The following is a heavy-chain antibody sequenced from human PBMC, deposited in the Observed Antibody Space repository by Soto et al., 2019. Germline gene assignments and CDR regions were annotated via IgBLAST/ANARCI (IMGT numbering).Heavy chain of an antibody. CDR1: GFTFSNAW. D-gene: IGHD3-16*02. CDR3: TTDRSFYDYIWGSYRFEDY. CDR2: IKSKTDGGTT. J-gene: IGHJ4*02. Sequence: VQLVESGGGLVKPGGSLRLSCAASGFTFSNAWMSWVRQAPGKGLEWVGRIKSKTDGGTTDYAAPVKGRFTISRDDSKNTLYLQMNSLKTEDTAVYYCTTDRSFYDYIWGSYRFEDYWGQGTLVTVSS. V-gene: IGHV3-15*01.